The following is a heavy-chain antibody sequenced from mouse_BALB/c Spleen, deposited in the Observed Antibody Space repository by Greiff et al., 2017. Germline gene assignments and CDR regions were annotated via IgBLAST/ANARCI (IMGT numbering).Heavy chain of an antibody. CDR2: IDPANGNT. Sequence: VQLKQSGAELVKPGASVKLSCTASGFNIKDTYMHWVKQRPEQGLEWIGRIDPANGNTKYDPKFQGKATITADTSSNTAYLQLSSLTSEDTAVYYCVSYEFDYWGQGTTLTVSS. CDR3: VSYEFDY. J-gene: IGHJ2*01. V-gene: IGHV14-3*02. D-gene: IGHD2-14*01. CDR1: GFNIKDTY.